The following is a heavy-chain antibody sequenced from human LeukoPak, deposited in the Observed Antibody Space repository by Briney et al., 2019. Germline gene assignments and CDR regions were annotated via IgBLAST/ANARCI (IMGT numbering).Heavy chain of an antibody. V-gene: IGHV3-23*01. J-gene: IGHJ3*01. CDR2: ISGSGTVT. Sequence: GGSLRLSCAASGFTFSNHAMNWVRQAPGKGLEWVSIISGSGTVTYYADSVKGRFTISRDNYKNTLYLQMNSLRAEDTAVYYCARDWGEGYGDYDDAFDVWGQGTMVTVSS. CDR1: GFTFSNHA. D-gene: IGHD4-17*01. CDR3: ARDWGEGYGDYDDAFDV.